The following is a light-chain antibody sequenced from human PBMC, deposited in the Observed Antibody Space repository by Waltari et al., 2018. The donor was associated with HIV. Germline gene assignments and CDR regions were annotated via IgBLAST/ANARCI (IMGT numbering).Light chain of an antibody. CDR3: QQSYSTPRT. V-gene: IGKV1-39*01. Sequence: DIQMPQSQSSLSASVGDRVTLTCRASQSITNYLNWYQQKPGKAPRLLIFAGSSLQSGVPARFSGSGSGTDFTLTITSLQAEDFATYYCQQSYSTPRTFGQGTKLDIK. CDR1: QSITNY. CDR2: AGS. J-gene: IGKJ2*01.